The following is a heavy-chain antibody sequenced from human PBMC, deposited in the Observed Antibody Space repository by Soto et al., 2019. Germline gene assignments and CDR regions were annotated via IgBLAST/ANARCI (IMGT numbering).Heavy chain of an antibody. Sequence: EVQLLESGGGLVQPGGSLRLSCAASGITFRNYVMSWVRQAPGKGLEWVSAISGSGGRTYYADSVRGRFTISRDNSKNTLYLQRNSLRAEDTAVYYCAKGEWELLQNAFDIWGQGTMVTVSS. CDR3: AKGEWELLQNAFDI. CDR2: ISGSGGRT. J-gene: IGHJ3*02. CDR1: GITFRNYV. V-gene: IGHV3-23*01. D-gene: IGHD1-26*01.